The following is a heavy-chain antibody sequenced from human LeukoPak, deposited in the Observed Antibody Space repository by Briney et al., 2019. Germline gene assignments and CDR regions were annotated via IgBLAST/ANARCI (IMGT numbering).Heavy chain of an antibody. J-gene: IGHJ3*02. Sequence: GASVKVSCKASGGTFSSYTISWVRQAPGQGLEWMGGIIPIFGTANYAQKFQGRVTITTDESTSTAYMELSSLRSEDTAVDYCARDGYSYGYRAFDIWGQGTMVTVSS. CDR2: IIPIFGTA. CDR3: ARDGYSYGYRAFDI. D-gene: IGHD5-18*01. V-gene: IGHV1-69*05. CDR1: GGTFSSYT.